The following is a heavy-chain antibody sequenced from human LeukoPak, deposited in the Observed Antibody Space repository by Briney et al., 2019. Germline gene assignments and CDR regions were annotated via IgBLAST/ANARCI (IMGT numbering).Heavy chain of an antibody. Sequence: SVKVSCKASGGTFSSYAISWVRQAPGQGLEWMGGIIPIFGTANYAQKFQGRVTITADESTSTAYMELSSLRSEDTAVYYCARAESPSTYCSSTSCYYFDYWGQGTLVTISS. D-gene: IGHD2-2*01. V-gene: IGHV1-69*13. CDR1: GGTFSSYA. CDR3: ARAESPSTYCSSTSCYYFDY. J-gene: IGHJ4*02. CDR2: IIPIFGTA.